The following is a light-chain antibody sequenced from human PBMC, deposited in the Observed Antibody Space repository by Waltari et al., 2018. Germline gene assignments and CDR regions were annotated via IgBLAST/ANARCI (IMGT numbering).Light chain of an antibody. Sequence: QSALTQPPSASGSPGQSVTISCTGTSSDVGAYDFVSWYQQHPGKAPKLMIYESSKRPSGVPDRFSGSKAGNTASLTVSGLQAEDDADYYCSSYAGSKDVFGGGTKLTVL. V-gene: IGLV2-8*01. CDR3: SSYAGSKDV. CDR2: ESS. J-gene: IGLJ2*01. CDR1: SSDVGAYDF.